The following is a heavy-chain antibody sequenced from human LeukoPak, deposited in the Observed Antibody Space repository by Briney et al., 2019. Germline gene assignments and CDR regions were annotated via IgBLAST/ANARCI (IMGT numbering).Heavy chain of an antibody. J-gene: IGHJ5*02. V-gene: IGHV4-30-4*08. CDR3: ARVARYCSSTSCYPFWFDP. CDR1: GGSFSGYY. D-gene: IGHD2-2*01. Sequence: SETLSLTCAVYGGSFSGYYWSWIRQPPGKGLEWIGYIYYSGSTYYNPSLKSRVTISVDTSKNQFSLKLSSVTAADTAVYYCARVARYCSSTSCYPFWFDPWGQGTLVTVSS. CDR2: IYYSGST.